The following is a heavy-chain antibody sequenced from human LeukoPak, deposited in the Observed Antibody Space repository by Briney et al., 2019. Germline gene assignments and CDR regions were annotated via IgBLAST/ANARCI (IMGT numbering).Heavy chain of an antibody. Sequence: GASVKVSCKVSGYTLTELSMHWVRQAPGKGLEWMGGFDPEDGETIYAQKFQGRVTMTRDTSTSTVYMELSSLRSEDTAVYYCARVAPTMVREPGRNYGMDVWAKGPRSPSP. CDR1: GYTLTELS. D-gene: IGHD3-10*01. CDR3: ARVAPTMVREPGRNYGMDV. V-gene: IGHV1-24*01. CDR2: FDPEDGET. J-gene: IGHJ6*02.